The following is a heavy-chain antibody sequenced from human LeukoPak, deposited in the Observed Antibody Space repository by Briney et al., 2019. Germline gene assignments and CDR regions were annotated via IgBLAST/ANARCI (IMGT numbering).Heavy chain of an antibody. D-gene: IGHD3-10*01. CDR1: GGSFSGYY. CDR2: INHSGST. CDR3: ATSKLQLFPFDY. J-gene: IGHJ4*02. Sequence: PSETLSLTCAVYGGSFSGYYWSWIRQPPGKGLEWIGEINHSGSTNYNPSLKSRVSISLDTSMIHFSLRLSSVTAADTAVYFCATSKLQLFPFDYWGQGTLVTVSS. V-gene: IGHV4-34*01.